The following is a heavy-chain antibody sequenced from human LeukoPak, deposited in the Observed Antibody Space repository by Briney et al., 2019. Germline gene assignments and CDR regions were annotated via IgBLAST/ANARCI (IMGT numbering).Heavy chain of an antibody. Sequence: SETLSLTCAVYGGSFSGYYWSWIRQPPGKGLEWIGEINHSGSTNYNPSLKSRVTISVDTSKNQFSLKLSSVTAADTAVYYCARASPGDSSGSVTGIDNYYYYGMDVWGQGTTVTVSS. J-gene: IGHJ6*02. CDR1: GGSFSGYY. D-gene: IGHD6-19*01. CDR3: ARASPGDSSGSVTGIDNYYYYGMDV. CDR2: INHSGST. V-gene: IGHV4-34*01.